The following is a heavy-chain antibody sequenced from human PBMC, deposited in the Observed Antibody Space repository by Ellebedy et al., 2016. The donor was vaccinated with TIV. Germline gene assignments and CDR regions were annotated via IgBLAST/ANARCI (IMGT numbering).Heavy chain of an antibody. J-gene: IGHJ2*01. D-gene: IGHD4-17*01. Sequence: PGGSLRLSCAASGFTFSSYGMHWVRQAPGTGLGWVAVLWYDGSNEYYTDSVQGRFTISRDNSKNTLYLPMNSLRAEDTAMYYCARDPYGDYGYWYFDLWGRGTLVTVSS. CDR2: LWYDGSNE. V-gene: IGHV3-33*01. CDR3: ARDPYGDYGYWYFDL. CDR1: GFTFSSYG.